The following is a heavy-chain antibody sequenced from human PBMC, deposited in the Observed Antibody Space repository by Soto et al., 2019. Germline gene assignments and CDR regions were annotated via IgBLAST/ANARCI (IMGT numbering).Heavy chain of an antibody. J-gene: IGHJ4*02. CDR3: ARKGHYDTMG. D-gene: IGHD3-22*01. CDR1: GGTFSSYT. V-gene: IGHV1-69*02. CDR2: IIPILGIA. Sequence: QVQLVQSGAEVKKPGSSVKVSCKASGGTFSSYTISWVRQAPAQGLEWMGRIIPILGIANYAQKFQGRVTITADKCTSTAYMELSSLRSEDTAVYYCARKGHYDTMGWGQGTLVTVSS.